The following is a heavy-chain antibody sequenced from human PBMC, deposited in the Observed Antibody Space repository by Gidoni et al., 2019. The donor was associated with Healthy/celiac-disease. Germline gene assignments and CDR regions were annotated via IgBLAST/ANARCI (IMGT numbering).Heavy chain of an antibody. Sequence: EVQLVESGGGLVQPGGSLSLSCAASGFTFSSYAMSWVRQAPGKGLGWVSAISGSGGSTYYADSVKGRFTISRDNSKNTLYLQMNSLRAEDTAVYYCAKVRSSLVVPAAKGGGYFDYWGQGTLVTVSS. CDR3: AKVRSSLVVPAAKGGGYFDY. D-gene: IGHD2-2*01. J-gene: IGHJ4*02. V-gene: IGHV3-23*04. CDR2: ISGSGGST. CDR1: GFTFSSYA.